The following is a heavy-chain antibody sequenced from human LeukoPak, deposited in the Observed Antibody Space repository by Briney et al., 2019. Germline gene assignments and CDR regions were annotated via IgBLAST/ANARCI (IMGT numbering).Heavy chain of an antibody. CDR1: VGSVSRYY. Sequence: SESLSLTRTVSVGSVSRYYWSGIRQPPGRGVAWTGYIYYSGSITHNPSHKSRVTISVDTSKNQFSLKLSSVTAADTAVYYCANARQDPAMVHFDYWGQRALVTVSS. CDR2: IYYSGSI. D-gene: IGHD5-18*01. J-gene: IGHJ4*02. CDR3: ANARQDPAMVHFDY. V-gene: IGHV4-59*02.